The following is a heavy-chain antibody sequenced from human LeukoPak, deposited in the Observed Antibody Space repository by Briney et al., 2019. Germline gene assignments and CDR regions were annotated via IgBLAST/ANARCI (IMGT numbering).Heavy chain of an antibody. CDR3: ARVPGDILTGYRLYYMDV. CDR1: GGSIRSGSYY. D-gene: IGHD3-9*01. CDR2: IYYSGST. Sequence: PSETLSLTCTVSGGSIRSGSYYWSWIRQPPGKGLEWIGYIYYSGSTNYNPSLKSRVTISVDTSKNQFSLKLSSVTAADTAVYYCARVPGDILTGYRLYYMDVWGKGTTVTISS. J-gene: IGHJ6*03. V-gene: IGHV4-61*01.